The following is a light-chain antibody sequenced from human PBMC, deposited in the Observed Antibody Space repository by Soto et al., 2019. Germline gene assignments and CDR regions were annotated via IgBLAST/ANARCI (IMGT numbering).Light chain of an antibody. CDR3: QQYNSYPLA. V-gene: IGKV1-5*03. CDR1: QSISSW. CDR2: KAS. J-gene: IGKJ2*01. Sequence: DIQMTQSPSTLSASVGDRVTITCRASQSISSWLAWYQQKPGKAPKLLIYKASSLGSGVPSRFSGSGAGTEFTLTISSLQPDDFATYYCQQYNSYPLAFGQGTKLEIK.